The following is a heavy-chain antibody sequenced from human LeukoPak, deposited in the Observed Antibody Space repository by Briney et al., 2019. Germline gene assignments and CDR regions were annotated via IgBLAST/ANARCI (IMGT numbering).Heavy chain of an antibody. J-gene: IGHJ4*02. V-gene: IGHV4-4*02. Sequence: SETLSLTCAVSGGSISSSNWRSWVRQPPGKGLEWIGEIYHSGSTNYNPSLKSRVTISVDKSKNQFSLKLSSVTAADTAVYYCASYSSWLRRGFDYWGQGTLVTVSS. D-gene: IGHD5-12*01. CDR1: GGSISSSNW. CDR2: IYHSGST. CDR3: ASYSSWLRRGFDY.